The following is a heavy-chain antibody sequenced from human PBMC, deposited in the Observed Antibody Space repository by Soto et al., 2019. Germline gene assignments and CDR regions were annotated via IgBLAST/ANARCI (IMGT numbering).Heavy chain of an antibody. D-gene: IGHD3-9*01. J-gene: IGHJ5*02. Sequence: ASVKVSCKASGYTFTSYGISWVRQAPGQGLEWMGWTSAYNGNTNYAQKLQGRVTMTTDTSTSTAYMELRSLRSDDTAVYYCARENDILTGYASFDPWGQGTLVTVSS. CDR2: TSAYNGNT. V-gene: IGHV1-18*04. CDR3: ARENDILTGYASFDP. CDR1: GYTFTSYG.